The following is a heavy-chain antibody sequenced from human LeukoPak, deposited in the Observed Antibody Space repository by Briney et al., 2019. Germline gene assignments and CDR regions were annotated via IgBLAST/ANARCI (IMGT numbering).Heavy chain of an antibody. J-gene: IGHJ4*02. V-gene: IGHV1-46*01. Sequence: GASVKVSCKASGYTFTSYYMHWVRQAPGQGLEWMGIINPSGGSTSYAQKFQGRVTMTRDTSTSTAYMELRSLRSDDTAVYYCARGDSSGHEFDYWGQGTLVTVSS. CDR2: INPSGGST. D-gene: IGHD6-19*01. CDR1: GYTFTSYY. CDR3: ARGDSSGHEFDY.